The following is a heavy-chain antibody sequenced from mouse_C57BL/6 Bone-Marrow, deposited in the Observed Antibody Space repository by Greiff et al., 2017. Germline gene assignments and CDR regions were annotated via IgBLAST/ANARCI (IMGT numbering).Heavy chain of an antibody. CDR1: GYTFTSYW. Sequence: QVQLQQSGAELVKPGASVKLSCKASGYTFTSYWMQWVKQRPGQGLEWIGEIDPSDSYTNYNQKFKGKATLTVDTSSSTAYMQLSSLTSEDSAVYYCARDWRYYYAMDYWGQGTSVTVSS. V-gene: IGHV1-50*01. CDR2: IDPSDSYT. J-gene: IGHJ4*01. CDR3: ARDWRYYYAMDY.